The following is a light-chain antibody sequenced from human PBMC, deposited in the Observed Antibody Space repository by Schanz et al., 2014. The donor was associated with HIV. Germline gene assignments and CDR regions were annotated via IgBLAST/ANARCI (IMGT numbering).Light chain of an antibody. CDR2: WSS. CDR1: QSILFSSNNRNY. V-gene: IGKV4-1*01. CDR3: QQYYSSPPT. Sequence: DIVMTQSPDSLAVSLGERAVINCKSSQSILFSSNNRNYLAWYQQKPGQPPKLLIYWSSSRESGVPDRFTGSGSGTDFTLTISGLQAEDVAVYYCQQYYSSPPTFGQGTKVEIK. J-gene: IGKJ1*01.